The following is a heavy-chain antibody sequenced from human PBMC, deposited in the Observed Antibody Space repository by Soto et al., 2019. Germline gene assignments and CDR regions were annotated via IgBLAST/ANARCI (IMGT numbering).Heavy chain of an antibody. D-gene: IGHD2-15*01. V-gene: IGHV1-18*01. J-gene: IGHJ6*02. CDR3: ARDQGHLPRYCSGGSCYSGYYYGMDV. CDR2: ISAYNGNT. CDR1: GYTFTSYG. Sequence: QVQLVQSGAEVKKPGASVKVSCKASGYTFTSYGISWVRQAPGQGLEWMGWISAYNGNTNYAQKLQGRVTMTTDTSTSTAYMELRSLRSDDTAVYYCARDQGHLPRYCSGGSCYSGYYYGMDVWGQGTTVTVSS.